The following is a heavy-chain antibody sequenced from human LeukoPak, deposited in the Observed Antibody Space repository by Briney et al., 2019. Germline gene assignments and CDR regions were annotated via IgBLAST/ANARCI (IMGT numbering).Heavy chain of an antibody. J-gene: IGHJ4*02. Sequence: GGSLRLSCAASGFTFSDYYMSWIRQAPGKGLERVSYISSSSSYTNYADSVKGRFTISRDNAKNSLYLQMNSLRAEDTAVYYCARDSYYGSGIDYWGQGTLVTVSS. V-gene: IGHV3-11*06. CDR1: GFTFSDYY. CDR2: ISSSSSYT. D-gene: IGHD3-10*01. CDR3: ARDSYYGSGIDY.